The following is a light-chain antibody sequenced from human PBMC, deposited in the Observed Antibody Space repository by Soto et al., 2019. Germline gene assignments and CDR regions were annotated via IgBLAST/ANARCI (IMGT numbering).Light chain of an antibody. J-gene: IGKJ5*01. Sequence: EIVMTQSPTTLSVSPGERATLSCRASQSVSTNLAWYQQKPGQVPGLLIYGASTRASGIPARLSGSGSGTEFTLTIGSLQSEDFAVYYCQQYSSSPSFGQGTRLEIK. CDR2: GAS. CDR3: QQYSSSPS. V-gene: IGKV3-15*01. CDR1: QSVSTN.